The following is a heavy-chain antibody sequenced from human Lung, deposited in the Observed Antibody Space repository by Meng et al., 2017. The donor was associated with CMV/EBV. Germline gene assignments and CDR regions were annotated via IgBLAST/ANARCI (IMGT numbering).Heavy chain of an antibody. V-gene: IGHV3-49*04. D-gene: IGHD1-26*01. CDR2: IRSKAHGGTT. CDR1: GFTFGDYA. Sequence: GGSLRLSCTASGFTFGDYAMTCVRQAPGKGLEWVGFIRSKAHGGTTDYAASVKGRFTISRDDSENIAYLEMNSLKTDDTAVYFCARGVTEGATDYWGQGTLVTVSS. J-gene: IGHJ4*02. CDR3: ARGVTEGATDY.